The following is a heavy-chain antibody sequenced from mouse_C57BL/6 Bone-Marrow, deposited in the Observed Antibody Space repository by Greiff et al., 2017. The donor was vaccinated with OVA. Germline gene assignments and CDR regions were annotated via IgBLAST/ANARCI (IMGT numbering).Heavy chain of an antibody. CDR3: APYDFWFAY. D-gene: IGHD2-4*01. V-gene: IGHV14-2*01. J-gene: IGHJ3*01. Sequence: EVQLQQSGAELVKPGASVKLSCTASGFNIKDYYMHWVKQRTEQGLEWIGRIDPEDGETKYAPKFPGKATITADTSSNTAYLQLSSLTSEDTAVYYCAPYDFWFAYWGQGTLVTVSA. CDR1: GFNIKDYY. CDR2: IDPEDGET.